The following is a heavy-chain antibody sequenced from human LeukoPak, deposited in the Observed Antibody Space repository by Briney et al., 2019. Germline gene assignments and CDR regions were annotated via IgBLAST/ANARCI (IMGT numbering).Heavy chain of an antibody. V-gene: IGHV3-7*03. CDR1: GFPFSDYW. Sequence: PGGSLRLSCAASGFPFSDYWMDWARQAPGKGMEWVANINQDGRIQYYADSVRGRFIISRNNAKNSLYLQMYSLRAEDTAIYFCSRSLDYLGQGALVTVSS. CDR3: SRSLDY. J-gene: IGHJ4*02. CDR2: INQDGRIQ.